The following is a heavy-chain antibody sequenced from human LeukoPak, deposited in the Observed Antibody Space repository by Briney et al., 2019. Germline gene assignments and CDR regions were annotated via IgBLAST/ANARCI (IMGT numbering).Heavy chain of an antibody. CDR3: AKEYCGGGRCNDDFFDY. D-gene: IGHD2-15*01. CDR1: GFTFSNYD. CDR2: ISYDGTNK. J-gene: IGHJ4*02. Sequence: GGSLRLSCAASGFTFSNYDMHWVRQAPGKGLEWVAVISYDGTNKYYADSVKGRFTISRDNSKNTLYLQMNSLRAEDTAVYYCAKEYCGGGRCNDDFFDYWGQGTLVTVSS. V-gene: IGHV3-30*18.